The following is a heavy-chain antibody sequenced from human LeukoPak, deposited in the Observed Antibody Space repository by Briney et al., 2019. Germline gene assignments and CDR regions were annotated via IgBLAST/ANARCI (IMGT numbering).Heavy chain of an antibody. J-gene: IGHJ4*02. CDR1: GITLRSYP. V-gene: IGHV3-23*01. Sequence: GGSLRLSCAGSGITLRSYPMSWVRQAPGKGLEWVSGISGSGDGANTYYADSVKGRFTISRDIFKNTLYLQMNSLRAEDTAVYYCARAGRLYSSSRFDYWGQGTLVTVSS. D-gene: IGHD6-6*01. CDR2: ISGSGDGANT. CDR3: ARAGRLYSSSRFDY.